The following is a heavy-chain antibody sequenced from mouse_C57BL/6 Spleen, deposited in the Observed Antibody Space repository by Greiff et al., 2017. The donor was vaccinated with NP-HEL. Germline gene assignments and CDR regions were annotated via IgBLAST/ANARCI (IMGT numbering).Heavy chain of an antibody. J-gene: IGHJ4*01. V-gene: IGHV1-58*01. CDR2: IYIGNGYT. D-gene: IGHD3-1*01. Sequence: VQLQQSGAELVRPGSSVKMSCKTSGYTFTSYGINWVKQRPGQGLEWIGYIYIGNGYTNYNGKFKGKATLTADKSSSTAYMQLSSLTSEDSAVYFCARVGAIYAMDYWGQGTSVTVSS. CDR1: GYTFTSYG. CDR3: ARVGAIYAMDY.